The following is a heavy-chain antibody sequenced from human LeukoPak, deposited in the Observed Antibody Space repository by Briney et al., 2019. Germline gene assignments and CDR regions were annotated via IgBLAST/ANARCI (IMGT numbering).Heavy chain of an antibody. D-gene: IGHD3-9*01. Sequence: PSETLSLTCTVSGDSISGKYWSWIRRPAGRGLEWLGRISSTGTTDYSPSLKGRATMSLDTSKNQFSLSLTSVTAADTAVYYCARLDILVPRAVEWFDPWGQGTLVIVSS. CDR2: ISSTGTT. CDR1: GDSISGKY. CDR3: ARLDILVPRAVEWFDP. V-gene: IGHV4-4*07. J-gene: IGHJ5*02.